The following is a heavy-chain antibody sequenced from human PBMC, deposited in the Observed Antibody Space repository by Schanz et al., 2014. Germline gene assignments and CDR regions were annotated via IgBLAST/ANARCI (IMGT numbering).Heavy chain of an antibody. CDR3: AREQIMAAAGLVDY. CDR1: GFTFSDYY. V-gene: IGHV3-11*05. D-gene: IGHD6-13*01. Sequence: QVQLVESGGGLVKPGGSLRLSCAASGFTFSDYYMSWIRQAPGKGLEWVSYISGTTTYTNYADSVKGRFTISRDNAKNSLYLQINGLRAEDSAVYYCAREQIMAAAGLVDYWGHGTLVTVSS. J-gene: IGHJ4*01. CDR2: ISGTTTYT.